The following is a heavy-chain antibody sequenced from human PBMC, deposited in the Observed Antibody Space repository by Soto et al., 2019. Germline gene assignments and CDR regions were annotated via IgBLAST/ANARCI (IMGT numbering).Heavy chain of an antibody. J-gene: IGHJ4*02. V-gene: IGHV4-4*02. CDR1: DCSSSSSNW. CDR3: AIGVKKWLLGGGIDFDY. D-gene: IGHD3-22*01. Sequence: SGTVSLTGVVSDCSSSSSNWWSWVRQPPGKGLEWNGGSYHSGSTTYNLSLKSRVTISVDKSKNPLSPKLSSVTTPGPALYYSAIGVKKWLLGGGIDFDYWGQGTLGTVSS. CDR2: SYHSGST.